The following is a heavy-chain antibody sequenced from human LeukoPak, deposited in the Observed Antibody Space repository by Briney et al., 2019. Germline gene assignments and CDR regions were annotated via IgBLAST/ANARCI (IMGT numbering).Heavy chain of an antibody. CDR3: AKDGYCSSNSCYYNWFDP. CDR2: ISYDGSNK. D-gene: IGHD2-2*03. CDR1: GFTFSSYG. J-gene: IGHJ5*02. V-gene: IGHV3-30*18. Sequence: PERSLRLSCAASGFTFSSYGMHWVRQAPGKGLEWVAVISYDGSNKYYADSVKGRFTISRDNSKNTLYLQMNSLRAEDTAVYYRAKDGYCSSNSCYYNWFDPWGQGTLVTVSS.